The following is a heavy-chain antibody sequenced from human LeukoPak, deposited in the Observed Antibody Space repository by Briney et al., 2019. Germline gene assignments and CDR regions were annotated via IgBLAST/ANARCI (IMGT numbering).Heavy chain of an antibody. CDR3: ARDFGNSYCSSTSCSDY. Sequence: PGGSLRLSCAASGFTVSSNYMSWVRQAPGKGLEWVSVIYSGGSTYYADSVKGRFTISRGNSKNTLYLQMNSLRAEDTAVYYCARDFGNSYCSSTSCSDYWGQGTLVTVSS. D-gene: IGHD2-2*01. V-gene: IGHV3-66*02. J-gene: IGHJ4*02. CDR2: IYSGGST. CDR1: GFTVSSNY.